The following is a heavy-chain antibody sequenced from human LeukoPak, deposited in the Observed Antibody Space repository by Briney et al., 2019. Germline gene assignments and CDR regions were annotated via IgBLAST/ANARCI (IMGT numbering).Heavy chain of an antibody. CDR3: ARDPCSGGSCYLQIDD. Sequence: ASVKVSCKASGYTFTSNGISWVRQAPGQGLEWMGWISAHNGNTNYAQKLQGRVTMTTDTSTSTAYMELRSLRSDDTAVYYCARDPCSGGSCYLQIDDWGREPWSPSPQ. CDR2: ISAHNGNT. D-gene: IGHD2-15*01. V-gene: IGHV1-18*01. CDR1: GYTFTSNG. J-gene: IGHJ4*02.